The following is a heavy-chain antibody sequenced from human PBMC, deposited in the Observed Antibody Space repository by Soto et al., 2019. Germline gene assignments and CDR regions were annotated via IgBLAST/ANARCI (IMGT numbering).Heavy chain of an antibody. V-gene: IGHV1-69*06. Sequence: QVQLVQSGAEVKKPGSSVKVSCKASGGTFSSYAISWVRQAPGQGLEWMGGIIPIFGTANYTQKFQGRVTITADKSTSTAYMELSSLRSEDTAVYYCARDQGSILWWGGGFDIWGQGTMVTVSS. J-gene: IGHJ3*02. CDR2: IIPIFGTA. D-gene: IGHD2-21*01. CDR3: ARDQGSILWWGGGFDI. CDR1: GGTFSSYA.